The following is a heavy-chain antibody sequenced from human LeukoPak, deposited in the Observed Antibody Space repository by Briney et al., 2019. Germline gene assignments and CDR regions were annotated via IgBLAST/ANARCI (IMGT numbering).Heavy chain of an antibody. V-gene: IGHV3-74*01. Sequence: GGSLRLSCAASGFTFSSYWMHWVRQAPGKGLVWVSRINSDGSSTSYADSVKGRFTISRDKPKNSLYLQMNGLSARDTAVCYCAKGYSYGTGGGFDYWGQGTLVTISS. CDR1: GFTFSSYW. CDR2: INSDGSST. D-gene: IGHD5-18*01. J-gene: IGHJ4*02. CDR3: AKGYSYGTGGGFDY.